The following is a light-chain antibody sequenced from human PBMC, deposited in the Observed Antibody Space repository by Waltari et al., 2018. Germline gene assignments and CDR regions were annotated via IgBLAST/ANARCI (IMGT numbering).Light chain of an antibody. Sequence: QPVVTPEPSLTVSPGGTVTLTSCSSTGPVTNDHSPYWFQPKPGQAPRALLYYGTNRQSWTPARFSGSLVGGKAALTLSGAQPEDETVYYCLLSYAGARVFGGGTKLTVL. J-gene: IGLJ3*02. CDR1: TGPVTNDHS. CDR3: LLSYAGARV. V-gene: IGLV7-46*01. CDR2: YGT.